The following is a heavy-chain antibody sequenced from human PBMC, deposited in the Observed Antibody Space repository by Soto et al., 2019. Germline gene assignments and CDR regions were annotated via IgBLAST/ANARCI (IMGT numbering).Heavy chain of an antibody. J-gene: IGHJ5*02. D-gene: IGHD4-17*01. CDR1: GFSFSTYG. CDR3: TRGNGYGDL. CDR2: VSGGSGVT. Sequence: EMQLLESGGGLVQPGGSLRLSCVVSGFSFSTYGVTWVRQAPGKGLEWVCGVSGGSGVTHYTDSVKGRFTISGDDSKNTVYLQMNSLRGEDTAVYYCTRGNGYGDLWGQGTLVTVSS. V-gene: IGHV3-23*01.